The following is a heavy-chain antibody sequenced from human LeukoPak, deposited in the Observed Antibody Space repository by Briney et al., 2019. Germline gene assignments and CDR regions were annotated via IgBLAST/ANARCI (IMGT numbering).Heavy chain of an antibody. V-gene: IGHV3-23*01. CDR3: AKWGDYDILTGYYDPDY. CDR2: ISGRDDST. J-gene: IGHJ4*02. Sequence: GASLRLSCAASGFTVTNYAMYWVRQAPGKGLEWVSAISGRDDSTYYADSVKGRFTVSRDTSKNTLSLQMNSLRAEDTAVYYCAKWGDYDILTGYYDPDYWGQGTLVTVSS. D-gene: IGHD3-9*01. CDR1: GFTVTNYA.